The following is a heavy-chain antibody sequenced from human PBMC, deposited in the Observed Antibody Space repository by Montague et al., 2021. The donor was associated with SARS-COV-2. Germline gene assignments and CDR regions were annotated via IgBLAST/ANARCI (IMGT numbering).Heavy chain of an antibody. CDR1: GDSISTSTW. Sequence: TLSLTCRVSGDSISTSTWWTWIRQPAGKGLEWIGRIYTSGTTDYSFSLKSRVTISVDTSKNQFSLKLTSVTAADTAVYYCARAHSGSWAHLDNWGQGSLVTVSS. CDR3: ARAHSGSWAHLDN. D-gene: IGHD5-12*01. J-gene: IGHJ4*02. V-gene: IGHV4-61*02. CDR2: IYTSGTT.